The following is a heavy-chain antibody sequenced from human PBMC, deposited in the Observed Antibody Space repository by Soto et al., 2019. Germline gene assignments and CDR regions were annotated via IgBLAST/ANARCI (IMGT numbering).Heavy chain of an antibody. D-gene: IGHD4-17*01. CDR1: GFTFSSYA. CDR2: ISYDGSNK. Sequence: QVQLVESGGGVVQPGRSLRLSCAASGFTFSSYAMHWVRQAPGKGLEWVAVISYDGSNKYYADSVKGRFTISRDNSKNTLYLQMNSLRAEDTAVYYCARDFGGDYGFDYWGQGTLVTVSS. J-gene: IGHJ4*02. V-gene: IGHV3-30-3*01. CDR3: ARDFGGDYGFDY.